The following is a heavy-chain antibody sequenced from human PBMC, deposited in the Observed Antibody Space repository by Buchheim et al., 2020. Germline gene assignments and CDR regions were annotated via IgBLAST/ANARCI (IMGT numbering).Heavy chain of an antibody. Sequence: QVQLQESGPGLVKPSETLSLTCTVSGGSISSYYWSWIRQPAGKGLEWIGRIYTTGNTHYNPSLKSRFTMSVVTSKNQFSLRLSSVTAADTAVYYCARGANFWSGYLSHNWFDPWGQGTL. V-gene: IGHV4-4*07. CDR1: GGSISSYY. J-gene: IGHJ5*02. CDR3: ARGANFWSGYLSHNWFDP. CDR2: IYTTGNT. D-gene: IGHD3-3*01.